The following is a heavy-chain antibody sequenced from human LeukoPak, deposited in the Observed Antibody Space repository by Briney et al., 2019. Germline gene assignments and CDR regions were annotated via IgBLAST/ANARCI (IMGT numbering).Heavy chain of an antibody. J-gene: IGHJ3*02. CDR2: IIPIFGTA. CDR1: GGTFSSYA. V-gene: IGHV1-69*05. CDR3: ARRVAGNGAFDI. D-gene: IGHD6-19*01. Sequence: GSSVKVSCKASGGTFSSYAISWVRQAPGQGLEWMGGIIPIFGTANYAQKFQGRVTMTRDTSTSTVYMELSSLRSEDTAVYYCARRVAGNGAFDIWGQGTMVTVSS.